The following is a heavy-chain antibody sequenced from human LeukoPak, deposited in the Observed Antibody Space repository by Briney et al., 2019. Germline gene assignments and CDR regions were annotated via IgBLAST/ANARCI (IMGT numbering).Heavy chain of an antibody. D-gene: IGHD3-22*01. V-gene: IGHV1-69*13. CDR3: ARVRGMIARLNDAFDI. Sequence: SVKVSCKVSGYTLTELSMHWVRQAPGKGLEWMGGIIPIFGTANYAQKFQGKVTITADESTSTAYMELSSLRSEDTAVYYCARVRGMIARLNDAFDIWGQGTMVTVSS. CDR2: IIPIFGTA. J-gene: IGHJ3*02. CDR1: GYTLTELS.